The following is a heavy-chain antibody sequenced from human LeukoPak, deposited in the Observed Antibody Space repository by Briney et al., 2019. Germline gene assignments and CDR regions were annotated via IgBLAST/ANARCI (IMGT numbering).Heavy chain of an antibody. V-gene: IGHV1-2*06. CDR3: ARIELGTDY. CDR1: GYTFSSSG. CDR2: INPNSGGT. D-gene: IGHD7-27*01. Sequence: GASVKVSCKASGYTFSSSGISWVRQAPGQGLEWMGRINPNSGGTNYAQKFQGRVTMTRDTSISTAYMELSRLRSDDTAVYYCARIELGTDYWGQGTLVTVSS. J-gene: IGHJ4*02.